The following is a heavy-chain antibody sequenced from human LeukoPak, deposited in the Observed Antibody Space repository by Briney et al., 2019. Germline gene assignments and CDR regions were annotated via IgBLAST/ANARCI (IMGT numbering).Heavy chain of an antibody. J-gene: IGHJ6*03. V-gene: IGHV4-59*01. Sequence: ASETLSLTCTVSGGSISPYYWNWIRQPPGKGLEWIGYIYYSGGTNYNDSLKSRVTISVDTSQNQFSLRLSSMTAADTAVYYCARRAAAVGTYYMDVWGKGTMVTVSS. CDR3: ARRAAAVGTYYMDV. CDR2: IYYSGGT. CDR1: GGSISPYY. D-gene: IGHD6-13*01.